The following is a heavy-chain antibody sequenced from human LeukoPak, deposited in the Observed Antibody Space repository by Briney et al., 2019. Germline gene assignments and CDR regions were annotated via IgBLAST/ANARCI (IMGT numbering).Heavy chain of an antibody. J-gene: IGHJ4*02. V-gene: IGHV3-53*01. D-gene: IGHD6-19*01. Sequence: GGSLRLSCAASGFTVSNNYMSWVRQAPGKGLEWVSVIYSGGTYYADSVKGRFTISRDNSKNTLYLQMNSLRAEDTAVYYCASTSGWFRYYFDYWGQGTLVTVSS. CDR1: GFTVSNNY. CDR2: IYSGGT. CDR3: ASTSGWFRYYFDY.